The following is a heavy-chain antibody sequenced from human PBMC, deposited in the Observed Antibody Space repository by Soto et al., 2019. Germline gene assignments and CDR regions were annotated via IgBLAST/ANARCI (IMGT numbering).Heavy chain of an antibody. D-gene: IGHD6-19*01. V-gene: IGHV1-8*01. CDR3: ARERAVAGFDN. CDR1: GYTFTSYD. Sequence: QVQLVQSGAEVKKPGASVKVSCKASGYTFTSYDINWVRQATGQGLEGMGGMNPNSGNTGYAQKFQGRVTMTRNTAITTAYRELSSLRSEDPAVYYCARERAVAGFDNWGQGTLVTVSS. J-gene: IGHJ4*02. CDR2: MNPNSGNT.